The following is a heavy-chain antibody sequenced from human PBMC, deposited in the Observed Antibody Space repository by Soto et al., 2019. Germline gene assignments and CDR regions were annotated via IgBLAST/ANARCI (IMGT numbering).Heavy chain of an antibody. D-gene: IGHD3-22*01. CDR3: ARFSGYYSDY. Sequence: EVQLVESGGGLVQPGGSLRLSCAASGFTFSSYAMHWVRQAPGKGLEYVSAISSNGGSTYYANSVKGRFTISRDNSKNTLYLQMGSLRAEDMAVSYCARFSGYYSDYWGQGPLVTVSS. CDR1: GFTFSSYA. CDR2: ISSNGGST. J-gene: IGHJ4*02. V-gene: IGHV3-64*01.